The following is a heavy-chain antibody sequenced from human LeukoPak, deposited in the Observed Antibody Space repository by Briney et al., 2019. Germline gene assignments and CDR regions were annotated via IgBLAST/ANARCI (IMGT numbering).Heavy chain of an antibody. CDR2: INHSGST. Sequence: PSETRSLTCAVYGGSFSGYYWSWIRQPPGKGQEWIGEINHSGSTNYNPSLKSRVTISVDTSKNQFSLKLSSVTAADTAVYYCARVPYGSARRPADYWGQGTLVTVSS. CDR3: ARVPYGSARRPADY. J-gene: IGHJ4*02. D-gene: IGHD6-25*01. V-gene: IGHV4-34*01. CDR1: GGSFSGYY.